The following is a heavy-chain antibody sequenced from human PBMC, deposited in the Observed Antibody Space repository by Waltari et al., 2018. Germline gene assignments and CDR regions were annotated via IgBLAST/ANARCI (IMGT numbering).Heavy chain of an antibody. V-gene: IGHV1-69*12. CDR1: GGSFGGYG. J-gene: IGHJ6*02. Sequence: HVQLVQSGAEVKKPGSSVQVSCKASGGSFGGYGISWVRQAPGQGLAWMGGVIPMFGIPEYSQKFQDRLTITADESTNTAYMELNSLSSEDTAIYYCARHELGISQFYYNMYVWGQGTTVTISS. CDR2: VIPMFGIP. CDR3: ARHELGISQFYYNMYV. D-gene: IGHD3-16*01.